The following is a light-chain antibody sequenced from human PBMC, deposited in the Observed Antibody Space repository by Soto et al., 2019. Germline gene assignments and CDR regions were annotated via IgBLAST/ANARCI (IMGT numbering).Light chain of an antibody. CDR2: DVS. CDR3: SSYTSSSTLHGV. V-gene: IGLV2-14*01. J-gene: IGLJ2*01. Sequence: QSALTQPASVSGSPGQSITISCTGTSSDVGGYNYVSWYQQHPGKAPQLMIYDVSNRPSGVSNRFSGSKSGNTASLTISGLQAEDEADYYCSSYTSSSTLHGVFGGGTKLTVL. CDR1: SSDVGGYNY.